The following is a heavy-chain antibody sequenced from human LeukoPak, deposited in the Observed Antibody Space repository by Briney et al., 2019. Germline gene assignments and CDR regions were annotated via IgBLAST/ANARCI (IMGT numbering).Heavy chain of an antibody. V-gene: IGHV4-59*01. CDR3: ARGFSSETYYFDY. CDR1: GGSISSYY. CDR2: IYYSGST. D-gene: IGHD6-6*01. Sequence: SETLSLTCTVSGGSISSYYWSWIRQPPGKGLEWIGYIYYSGSTNYNPSLKSRVTISVDTSKNQFSLKLSFVTAADTAVYYCARGFSSETYYFDYWGQGTLVTVSS. J-gene: IGHJ4*02.